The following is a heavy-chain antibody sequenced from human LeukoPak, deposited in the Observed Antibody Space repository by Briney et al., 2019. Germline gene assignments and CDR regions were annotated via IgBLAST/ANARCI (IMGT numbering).Heavy chain of an antibody. CDR1: GFTVSSNY. J-gene: IGHJ6*03. V-gene: IGHV3-23*01. D-gene: IGHD3-10*01. CDR2: ISGSGGRT. CDR3: AKGPGVRGVIRYYYMDV. Sequence: GGSLRLSCAASGFTVSSNYMSWVRQAPGKGLEWVSAISGSGGRTYYADSVKGRFTISRDNSKNTLYLQMNSLRAEDTAVYYCAKGPGVRGVIRYYYMDVWGKGTTVTISS.